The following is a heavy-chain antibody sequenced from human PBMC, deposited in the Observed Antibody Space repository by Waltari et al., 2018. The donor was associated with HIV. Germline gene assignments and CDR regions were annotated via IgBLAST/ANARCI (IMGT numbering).Heavy chain of an antibody. CDR3: ARGEGIVLGDTSVLRIHETSSYYFGLDL. CDR2: STHSGDG. J-gene: IGHJ6*02. D-gene: IGHD3-16*01. Sequence: QVRLEQWGAGLLRPAETLSLTCAVYGGGFTTSYWTWIRQSPVKGLEWVGESTHSGDGRYKPSLKGRVTRVVVPSKNQVSLTLKSVRAADTAVYFCARGEGIVLGDTSVLRIHETSSYYFGLDLWGQGT. CDR1: GGGFTTSY. V-gene: IGHV4-34*01.